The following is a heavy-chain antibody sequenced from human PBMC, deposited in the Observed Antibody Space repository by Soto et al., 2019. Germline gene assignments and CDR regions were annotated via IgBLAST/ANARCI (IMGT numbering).Heavy chain of an antibody. V-gene: IGHV4-34*01. CDR2: INHSGST. D-gene: IGHD5-18*01. CDR3: ARGLGYSYGFGLDY. CDR1: GGSVPGDY. Sequence: SETLSLTCAGYGGSVPGDYWILIRQPPGKGLEWIGEINHSGSTNYNPSLKSRVTISVDTSKNQFSLKLSSVTAADTAVYYCARGLGYSYGFGLDYWGQGTLVTVSS. J-gene: IGHJ4*02.